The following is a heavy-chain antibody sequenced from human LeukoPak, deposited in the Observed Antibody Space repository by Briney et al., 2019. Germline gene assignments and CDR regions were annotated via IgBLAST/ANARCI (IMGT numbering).Heavy chain of an antibody. J-gene: IGHJ5*02. CDR2: ISAYNGNT. V-gene: IGHV1-18*01. D-gene: IGHD3-10*01. CDR1: GYTFTSYG. CDR3: ARWGSGIRPPYNWFDP. Sequence: GASVKVSCKASGYTFTSYGISWVRQAPGQGLEWMGWISAYNGNTNYAQKLQGRVTMTTDTSTSTAYMELRSLRSDDTAVYYCARWGSGIRPPYNWFDPWGQGTLVTVSS.